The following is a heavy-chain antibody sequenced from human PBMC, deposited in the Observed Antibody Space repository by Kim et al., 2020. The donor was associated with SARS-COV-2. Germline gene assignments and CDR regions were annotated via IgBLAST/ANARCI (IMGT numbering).Heavy chain of an antibody. J-gene: IGHJ3*02. CDR1: GFTFSGSA. CDR3: TRVPGTPLAFWDTFDI. Sequence: GGSLRLSCAASGFTFSGSAMHWVRQASGKGLEWVGRIRSKANSYATAYAASVKGRFTISRDDSKTTAYLQMNSLKTEDTAVYYCTRVPGTPLAFWDTFDIWGQGTMVTVSS. V-gene: IGHV3-73*01. CDR2: IRSKANSYAT. D-gene: IGHD1-1*01.